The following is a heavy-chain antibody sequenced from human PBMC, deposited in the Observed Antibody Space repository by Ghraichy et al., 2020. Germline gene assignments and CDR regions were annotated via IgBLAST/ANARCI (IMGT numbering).Heavy chain of an antibody. V-gene: IGHV4-31*03. CDR3: AREEGRGGLGY. Sequence: SLNISCSVSGGSISSGGYYWSWIRQHPGKGLEWIGYIYHSGTAHYNPSLKSRVTMSVDMSKNQFSLKLNSVTAADTAEYFCAREEGRGGLGYWGQGTLVTVSS. CDR1: GGSISSGGYY. J-gene: IGHJ4*02. CDR2: IYHSGTA. D-gene: IGHD3-10*01.